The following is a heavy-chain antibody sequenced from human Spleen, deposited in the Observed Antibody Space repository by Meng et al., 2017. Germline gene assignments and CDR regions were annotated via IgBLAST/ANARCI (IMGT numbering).Heavy chain of an antibody. V-gene: IGHV4-39*01. CDR2: IGHSGFT. J-gene: IGHJ5*02. Sequence: QPQLQESGPGLVKPSEALSLTCSVWGGSIRTSGYYWGWIRQPPGKGLEWIGSIGHSGFTYYTPSLKSRVTVSIDTSRNQFSLWLTSVTAADTAVYYCVRSSGWVKTGFDPWGQGTLVTVSS. D-gene: IGHD6-19*01. CDR1: GGSIRTSGYY. CDR3: VRSSGWVKTGFDP.